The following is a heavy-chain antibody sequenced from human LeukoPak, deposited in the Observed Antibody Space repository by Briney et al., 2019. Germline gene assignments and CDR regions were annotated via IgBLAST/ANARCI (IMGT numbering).Heavy chain of an antibody. Sequence: GGSLRLSCAASGFTFSSYEMNWVRQAPGKGLEWVSSITSTSSYIYYADSVKGRFTISRDNAKSSLYLQMNSLRDEDTAVYYCARDPYSGSYGDYYYYYVDVWGKGTTVTISS. J-gene: IGHJ6*03. D-gene: IGHD1-26*01. CDR3: ARDPYSGSYGDYYYYYVDV. V-gene: IGHV3-21*01. CDR2: ITSTSSYI. CDR1: GFTFSSYE.